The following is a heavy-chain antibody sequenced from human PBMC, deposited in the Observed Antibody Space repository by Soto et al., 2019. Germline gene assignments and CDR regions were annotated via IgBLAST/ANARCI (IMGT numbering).Heavy chain of an antibody. J-gene: IGHJ5*02. CDR2: IYYSGST. V-gene: IGHV4-59*01. CDR3: ARDFDPSPPFGFDP. CDR1: GGSISSYY. Sequence: QVQLQESGPGLVKPSETLSLTCTVSGGSISSYYWSWIRQPPGKGLEWIWYIYYSGSTNYNPSLKSRVTISVDTSKNQFSLKLSSVTAADTAVYYCARDFDPSPPFGFDPWGQGTLVTVSS.